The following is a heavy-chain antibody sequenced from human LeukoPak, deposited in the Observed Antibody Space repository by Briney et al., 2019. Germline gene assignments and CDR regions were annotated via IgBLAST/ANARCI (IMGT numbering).Heavy chain of an antibody. J-gene: IGHJ4*02. Sequence: ASVKVSCKASGGTFSSYAISWVRQAPGQGLEWMGGIIPIFGTANYAQKFQGRVTITADESTSTVYMELSSLRSEDTAVYYCAREHITMVRGVIISRGFDYWGQGTLVTVSS. CDR2: IIPIFGTA. D-gene: IGHD3-10*01. CDR1: GGTFSSYA. V-gene: IGHV1-69*13. CDR3: AREHITMVRGVIISRGFDY.